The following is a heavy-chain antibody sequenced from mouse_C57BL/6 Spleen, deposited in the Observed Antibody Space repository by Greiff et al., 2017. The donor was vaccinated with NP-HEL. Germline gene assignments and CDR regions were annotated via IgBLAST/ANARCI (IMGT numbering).Heavy chain of an antibody. CDR3: TTSAITTVVATGKDDY. D-gene: IGHD1-1*01. V-gene: IGHV14-4*01. CDR2: IDPENGDT. J-gene: IGHJ2*01. CDR1: GFNIKDDY. Sequence: EVQLQQSGAELVRPGASVKLSCTASGFNIKDDYMHWVKQRPEQGLEWIGWIDPENGDTEYASKFQGKATITADTSSNTAYLQLSSLTSEDTAVYYCTTSAITTVVATGKDDYWGQGTTLTVSS.